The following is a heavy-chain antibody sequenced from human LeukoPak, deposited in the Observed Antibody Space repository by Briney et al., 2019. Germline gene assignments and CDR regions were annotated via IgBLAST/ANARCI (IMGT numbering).Heavy chain of an antibody. J-gene: IGHJ2*01. CDR1: GFTFSGSE. V-gene: IGHV3-48*03. CDR3: ARSFGWHFDL. D-gene: IGHD3-16*01. Sequence: GGSLRLSCTASGFTFSGSEMSWVRQTPGKGLEWLSNIRTDGTTPYYADSVKGRFTIARDNAENSLYLQMDRLRPDDTALYYCARSFGWHFDLWGRGTLVTVSS. CDR2: IRTDGTTP.